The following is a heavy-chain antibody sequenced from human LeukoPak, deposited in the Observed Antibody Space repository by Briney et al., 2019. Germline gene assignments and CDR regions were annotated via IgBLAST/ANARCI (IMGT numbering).Heavy chain of an antibody. CDR3: ARDHIGTGITIFGVVKSWFNP. CDR1: GYTFTSYY. D-gene: IGHD3-3*01. Sequence: GASVKVSCKXSGYTFTSYYMHWVRQAPGQGLERMGIINPSGGSTSYSQKFQGRVTMTRDTSTSTVYMELSSLRSEDTAVYYCARDHIGTGITIFGVVKSWFNPWGQGTLVTVSS. J-gene: IGHJ5*02. V-gene: IGHV1-46*01. CDR2: INPSGGST.